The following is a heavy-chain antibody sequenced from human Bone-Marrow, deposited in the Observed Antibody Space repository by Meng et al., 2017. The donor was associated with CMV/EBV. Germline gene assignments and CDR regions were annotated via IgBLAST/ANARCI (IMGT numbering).Heavy chain of an antibody. CDR2: IYHSGST. D-gene: IGHD3-10*01. V-gene: IGHV4-4*02. CDR1: GGSISSSNW. CDR3: ARVALYYYGSGSPLPETNYYYGMDV. Sequence: SETLSLTCAVSGGSISSSNWWSWVRQPPGKGLEWIGEIYHSGSTNYNPSLKSRVTISVDKSKNQFSLKLSSVTAADTAVYYCARVALYYYGSGSPLPETNYYYGMDVWGQGTTVTVSS. J-gene: IGHJ6*02.